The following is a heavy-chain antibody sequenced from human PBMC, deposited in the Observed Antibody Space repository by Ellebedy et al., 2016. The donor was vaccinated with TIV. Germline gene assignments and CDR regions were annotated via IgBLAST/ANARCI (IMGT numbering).Heavy chain of an antibody. D-gene: IGHD5-24*01. CDR1: GGSIDGIGYY. V-gene: IGHV4-39*07. Sequence: SETLSLTXTVSGGSIDGIGYYWGWIRQPPGKGLEWIGSIYYSGRTHYNPSLKSRVTISVDTSKNQFSLKLSSVTTADTAVYYCARQDGYNTYFHHWGQGTLVTVSS. CDR2: IYYSGRT. J-gene: IGHJ1*01. CDR3: ARQDGYNTYFHH.